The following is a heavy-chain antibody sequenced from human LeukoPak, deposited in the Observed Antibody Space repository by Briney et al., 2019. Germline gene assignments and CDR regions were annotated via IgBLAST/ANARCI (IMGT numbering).Heavy chain of an antibody. CDR3: ARGPMYSGSHHES. CDR1: GYTFTGYY. V-gene: IGHV1-2*02. Sequence: ASVKASCTASGYTFTGYYMHWVRQAPGQGLEWMGWINPNSGGTNYAQKFQGRVTMTRDTSISTAYMELSRLRSDDTAVYYCARGPMYSGSHHESWGQGTLVTVSS. J-gene: IGHJ5*02. CDR2: INPNSGGT. D-gene: IGHD1-26*01.